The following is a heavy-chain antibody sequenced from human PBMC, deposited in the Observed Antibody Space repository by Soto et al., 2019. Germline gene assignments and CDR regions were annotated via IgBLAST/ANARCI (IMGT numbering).Heavy chain of an antibody. CDR1: GFTFSSYA. CDR2: ISGSGDST. Sequence: GGSLRLSCAASGFTFSSYAMSWVRQAPGKGLEWVSVISGSGDSTYYADSVKGRFTISRDNSKNTLYLQMGSLRAEDMAVYYCARGPLVDYDSSGYYPQPWAFDIWGQGTMVTVSS. V-gene: IGHV3-23*01. J-gene: IGHJ3*02. CDR3: ARGPLVDYDSSGYYPQPWAFDI. D-gene: IGHD3-22*01.